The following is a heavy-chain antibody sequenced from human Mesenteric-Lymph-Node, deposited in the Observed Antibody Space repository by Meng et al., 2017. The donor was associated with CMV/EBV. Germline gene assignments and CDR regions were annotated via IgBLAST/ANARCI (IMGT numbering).Heavy chain of an antibody. D-gene: IGHD1-26*01. Sequence: ASVKVSCKASGYTFIAYYMHWVRQAPGQGLEWMGWINPNSGGTNYAQKFQGRVTMTRDTSISTAYMELSRLRSDDTAVYYCARDGSTPLYYYGMDVWGQGTTVTVSS. J-gene: IGHJ6*02. CDR1: GYTFIAYY. CDR2: INPNSGGT. CDR3: ARDGSTPLYYYGMDV. V-gene: IGHV1-2*02.